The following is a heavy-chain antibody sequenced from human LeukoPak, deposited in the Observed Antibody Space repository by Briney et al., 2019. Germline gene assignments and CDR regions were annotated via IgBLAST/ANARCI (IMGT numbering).Heavy chain of an antibody. D-gene: IGHD3-10*01. V-gene: IGHV1-2*02. CDR3: ARNPGGYDAFDI. CDR1: GYTFTGYY. Sequence: ASVKVSCKASGYTFTGYYMHWVRQAPGQGLEWMGWINPNSGGTNYAQKFQGRVTMTRDTSISTAYMELSRLRSDDTAVYYCARNPGGYDAFDIWGQGTMVTVSS. J-gene: IGHJ3*02. CDR2: INPNSGGT.